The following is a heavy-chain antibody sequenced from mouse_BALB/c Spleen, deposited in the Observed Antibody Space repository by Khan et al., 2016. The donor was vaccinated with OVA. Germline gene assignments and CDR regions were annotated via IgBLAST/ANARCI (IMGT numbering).Heavy chain of an antibody. Sequence: QIQLVQSGPELVKPGASVKMSCKASGYTFTYYVITWVKQRTGQGLEWIGEIYPGSDNAYYNERFKGKATLTADKSSNTTHMQLSSLTSEDSAVYFCARGDGYYVYFDYWGQGTTLTVSS. CDR2: IYPGSDNA. J-gene: IGHJ2*01. V-gene: IGHV1-77*01. CDR1: GYTFTYYV. CDR3: ARGDGYYVYFDY. D-gene: IGHD2-3*01.